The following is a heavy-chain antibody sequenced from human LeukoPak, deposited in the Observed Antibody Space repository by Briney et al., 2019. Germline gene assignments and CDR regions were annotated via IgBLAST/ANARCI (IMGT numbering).Heavy chain of an antibody. J-gene: IGHJ5*02. V-gene: IGHV4-39*01. D-gene: IGHD7-27*01. CDR3: ASLGTLRS. CDR1: GDSVSSSSYY. Sequence: PSETLSLTCTVSGDSVSSSSYYWGWIPQPPGKGLEWIGSISYSGTNYNNPSLKSRVSISIDTSKNQFSVKLTSVTAADTAMYYCASLGTLRSWGQGTLVTVSS. CDR2: ISYSGTN.